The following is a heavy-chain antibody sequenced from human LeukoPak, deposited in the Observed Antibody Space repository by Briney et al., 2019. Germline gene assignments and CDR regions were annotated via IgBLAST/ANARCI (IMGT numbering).Heavy chain of an antibody. J-gene: IGHJ4*02. CDR2: IRSSGSGGST. CDR1: GFTFSNYA. V-gene: IGHV3-23*01. D-gene: IGHD3-22*01. CDR3: AKLLYYYDSSQPY. Sequence: GGSLRLSCEASGFTFSNYAMNWVRQAPGKGLEWVSVIRSSGSGGSTYYADSVKGRFTISRDNSKNTLHLQMNSLRAEDTTVYYCAKLLYYYDSSQPYWGQGTLVTVSS.